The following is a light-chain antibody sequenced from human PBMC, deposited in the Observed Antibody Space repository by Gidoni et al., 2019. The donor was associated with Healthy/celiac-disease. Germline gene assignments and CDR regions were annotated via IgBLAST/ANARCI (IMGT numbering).Light chain of an antibody. CDR2: DAS. V-gene: IGKV3-11*01. CDR3: QQRSNWPLT. Sequence: EIVLTQSHATLSLSPGERATLSCRASQSVSSDLAWYQQKPGQAPRLLIYDASNRATGIPARFSGSGSGTDFTLTISSLEPEDVAVYYCQQRSNWPLTFGGGTKVEIK. CDR1: QSVSSD. J-gene: IGKJ4*01.